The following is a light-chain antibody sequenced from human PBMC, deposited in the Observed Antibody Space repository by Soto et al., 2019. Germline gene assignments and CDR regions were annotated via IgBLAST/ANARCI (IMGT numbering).Light chain of an antibody. CDR2: GAS. CDR1: RSVAGN. V-gene: IGKV3-15*01. J-gene: IGKJ1*01. Sequence: EIVMTQSPATLSVSPGERATLSCRASRSVAGNLAWYQHKPGQAPRLLIYGASTRPTGIPDRFSGRGSGTDSPLDIHNPQYGDFAVYYCHQYDNWGSFGQGPKLDLK. CDR3: HQYDNWGS.